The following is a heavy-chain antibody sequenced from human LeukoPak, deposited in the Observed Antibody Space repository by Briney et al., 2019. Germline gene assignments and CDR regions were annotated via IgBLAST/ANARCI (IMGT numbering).Heavy chain of an antibody. CDR2: IYYSGST. D-gene: IGHD1/OR15-1a*01. Sequence: SETLSLTCTVSGGSISSYYWSWIRQPPGKGLEWIGYIYYSGSTNYNPSLQSRFTISVDTSKSQFSLKVRSVTAADTAVYYCARFAGLSEHTSASDPWGQGTLVTVSS. V-gene: IGHV4-59*01. CDR3: ARFAGLSEHTSASDP. CDR1: GGSISSYY. J-gene: IGHJ5*02.